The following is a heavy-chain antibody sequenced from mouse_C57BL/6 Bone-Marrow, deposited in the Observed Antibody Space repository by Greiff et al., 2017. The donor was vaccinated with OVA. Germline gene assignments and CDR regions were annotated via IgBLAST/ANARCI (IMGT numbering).Heavy chain of an antibody. Sequence: DVQLVESGAELVRPGASVKLSCTASGFNIKDDYMHWVKQRPEQGLEWIGWIDPENGDTEYASKFQGKATITADTSSNTAYLQLSSLTSEDTAVYYCTTSTVVATHWYFDVWGTGTTVTVSS. V-gene: IGHV14-4*01. CDR2: IDPENGDT. CDR3: TTSTVVATHWYFDV. CDR1: GFNIKDDY. J-gene: IGHJ1*03. D-gene: IGHD1-1*01.